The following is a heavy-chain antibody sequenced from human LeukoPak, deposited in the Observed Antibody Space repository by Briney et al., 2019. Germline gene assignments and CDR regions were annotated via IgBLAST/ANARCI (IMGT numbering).Heavy chain of an antibody. V-gene: IGHV4-39*01. CDR3: AGHHPRNTVDF. CDR1: GGSISSSSYY. CDR2: IYYSGST. D-gene: IGHD2/OR15-2a*01. Sequence: PSETLSLTCTVSGGSISSSSYYWGWIRQPPGKGLEWIGSIYYSGSTYYNPSLKSRVTISVDTSKNQFSLKLSSVTAADTAVYYCAGHHPRNTVDFWGQGALVTVSS. J-gene: IGHJ4*02.